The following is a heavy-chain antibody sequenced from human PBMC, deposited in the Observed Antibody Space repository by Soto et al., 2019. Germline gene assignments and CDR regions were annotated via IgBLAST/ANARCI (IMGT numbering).Heavy chain of an antibody. V-gene: IGHV1-3*05. CDR3: ARSIVVVTALGY. Sequence: QVQLVQSGAEEKKPGASVKVSCKASGYTFTSYAMHWVRQAPGQRLEWMGWINAGNGNTKYSQKFQGRVTITRDTSASTAYMELGSLRSEDTAVYYCARSIVVVTALGYWGQGTLVTVSS. CDR1: GYTFTSYA. CDR2: INAGNGNT. J-gene: IGHJ4*02. D-gene: IGHD2-21*02.